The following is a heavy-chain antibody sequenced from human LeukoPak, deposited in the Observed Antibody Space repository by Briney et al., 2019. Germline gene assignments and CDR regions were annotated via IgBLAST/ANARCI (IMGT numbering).Heavy chain of an antibody. V-gene: IGHV1-46*01. J-gene: IGHJ5*02. CDR1: GGTFSSYA. D-gene: IGHD5-24*01. CDR2: INPSGGST. CDR3: ARGAWRWVQSGGWFDP. Sequence: GASVKVSCKASGGTFSSYAISWVRQAPGQGLEWMGIINPSGGSTNYAQKFQGRVTMTRDMSTSTVYMELNSLRAEDTAVYYCARGAWRWVQSGGWFDPWGQGTLVTVSS.